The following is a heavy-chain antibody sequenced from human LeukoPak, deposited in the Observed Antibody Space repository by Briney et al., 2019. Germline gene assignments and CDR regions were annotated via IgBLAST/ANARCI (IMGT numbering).Heavy chain of an antibody. J-gene: IGHJ6*03. Sequence: PSETLSLTCTVSGVSISSHDWSWIRQSPGKGLEWIGYSHYSGDTSYNPSLKNRVTISLDTSKNQFSLRLTSVPAADTAVYFCAKGEYSRTSYYHYYMDVWGKGTTVTVSS. V-gene: IGHV4-59*11. CDR2: SHYSGDT. D-gene: IGHD6-6*01. CDR1: GVSISSHD. CDR3: AKGEYSRTSYYHYYMDV.